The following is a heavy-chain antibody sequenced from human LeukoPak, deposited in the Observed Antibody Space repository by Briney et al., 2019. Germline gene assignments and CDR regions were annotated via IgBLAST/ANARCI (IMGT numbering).Heavy chain of an antibody. CDR1: GGSISSSSAY. Sequence: SETLSLTCTVSGGSISSSSAYWGWIRQPPGKGLEWIRSIYYSKNTYYNPSLKSRVTISADTSKNQFSLTLGSVSATDTAVYYRVSPRGFSYGYFDYWGQGTLVTVSS. D-gene: IGHD5-18*01. V-gene: IGHV4-39*01. CDR3: VSPRGFSYGYFDY. CDR2: IYYSKNT. J-gene: IGHJ4*02.